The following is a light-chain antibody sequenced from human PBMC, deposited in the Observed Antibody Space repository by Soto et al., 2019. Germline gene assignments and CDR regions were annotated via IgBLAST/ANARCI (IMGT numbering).Light chain of an antibody. V-gene: IGKV3-20*01. CDR2: DAF. CDR1: QSVSSK. Sequence: EIVLTQSPATLSLSPGERATLSCRASQSVSSKLAWYQQKPGQAPRLLIYDAFTRATGIPARFSGSGFGTDFTLTISRLEPEDFAVYYCQQYGSSRTFGQGTKVDIK. CDR3: QQYGSSRT. J-gene: IGKJ1*01.